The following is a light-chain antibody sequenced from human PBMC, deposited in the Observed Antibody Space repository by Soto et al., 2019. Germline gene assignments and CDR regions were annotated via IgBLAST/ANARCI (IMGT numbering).Light chain of an antibody. J-gene: IGLJ2*01. CDR2: GNS. Sequence: QLVLTQPPSVSGAPGQRVTISCTGRSSNIGAGYDVHWYQQIPGTAPKLLIYGNSNRPSGVPDRFSGSKSGTSASLAITGLQAEDEAYYYCQSYDSSLSGVVFGGGTKVTVL. V-gene: IGLV1-40*01. CDR1: SSNIGAGYD. CDR3: QSYDSSLSGVV.